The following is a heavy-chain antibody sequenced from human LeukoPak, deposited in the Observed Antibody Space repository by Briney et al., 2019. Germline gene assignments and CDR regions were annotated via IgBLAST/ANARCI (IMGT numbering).Heavy chain of an antibody. D-gene: IGHD5-24*01. CDR2: IYYSGST. CDR1: GGSINSYY. V-gene: IGHV4-59*01. Sequence: SETLSLTCTVSGGSINSYYWTWIRQPPGKGLEWIGYIYYSGSTNYNPSLKSRVTISLDTSKNQFSLKLSSVTAADTAVYYCARGRDGYNSQRDAFDIWGQGTMVTVSS. J-gene: IGHJ3*02. CDR3: ARGRDGYNSQRDAFDI.